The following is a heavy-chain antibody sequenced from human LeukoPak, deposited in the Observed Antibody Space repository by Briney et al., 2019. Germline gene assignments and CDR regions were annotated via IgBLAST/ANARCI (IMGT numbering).Heavy chain of an antibody. Sequence: SETLSLTCTVSSGSINSYYWTWIRQPAGKGLEWIGRIYTSGSTNYNPSLKSRVTMSVDTSKNQFSLKLSSVTAADTAVYYCARDRWYSSETWGQGTLVTVSS. D-gene: IGHD6-19*01. J-gene: IGHJ5*02. V-gene: IGHV4-4*07. CDR2: IYTSGST. CDR3: ARDRWYSSET. CDR1: SGSINSYY.